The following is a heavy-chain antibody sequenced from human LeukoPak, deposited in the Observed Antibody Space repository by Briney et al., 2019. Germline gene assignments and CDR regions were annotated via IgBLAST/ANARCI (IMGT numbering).Heavy chain of an antibody. D-gene: IGHD3-22*01. J-gene: IGHJ4*02. CDR3: AREFYYESSAYGFEY. CDR1: GYTFSSYS. Sequence: ASVKVSCKASGYTFSSYSMHWGRQTPGEGLERMGLINPSGGSTSYAQKFQGRVTMSRDTSTSTVYMELSSLRSEDTAVYYCAREFYYESSAYGFEYWGQGTLVTVSS. CDR2: INPSGGST. V-gene: IGHV1-46*01.